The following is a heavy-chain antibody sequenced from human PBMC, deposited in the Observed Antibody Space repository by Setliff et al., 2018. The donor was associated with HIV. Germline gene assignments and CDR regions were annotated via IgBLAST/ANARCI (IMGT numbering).Heavy chain of an antibody. J-gene: IGHJ4*02. D-gene: IGHD5-18*01. CDR2: ISSSGSFT. CDR1: GFNFSDDY. CDR3: ARDGSYISRGY. V-gene: IGHV3-11*05. Sequence: GGSLRLSCVVSGFNFSDDYMSWIRQAPGKGLEWVSYISSSGSFTNYADSVKGRFTISRDNAKNSLYLQMNSLRAEDTAVYYCARDGSYISRGYWGQGTLVTVSS.